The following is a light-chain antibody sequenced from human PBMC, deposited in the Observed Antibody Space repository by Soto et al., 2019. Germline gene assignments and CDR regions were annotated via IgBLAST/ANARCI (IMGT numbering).Light chain of an antibody. CDR3: QQYNNWPPWT. CDR2: GAS. J-gene: IGKJ1*01. V-gene: IGKV3-15*01. Sequence: EIVMTQSPATLSVSPGGRGTLSRRASQSVSSNLAWFQQKPGQAPRLLIYGASTRATGIPARFSGSGSGTEFTLTISSLQSEDFAVYYCQQYNNWPPWTFGQGTKVDIK. CDR1: QSVSSN.